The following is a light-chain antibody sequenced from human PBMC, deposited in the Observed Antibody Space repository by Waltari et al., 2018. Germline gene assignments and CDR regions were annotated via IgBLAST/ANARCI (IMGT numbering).Light chain of an antibody. J-gene: IGLJ3*02. CDR3: CSYAGRYTWV. Sequence: QSALTQPRSVSGSPGQSVTIPCTGASSDVGSNNRVPWYQQPPGTAPNLIIHDVDKRPSGVPDRFSGSKSGNTASLTISGLQGEDEADYYCCSYAGRYTWVFGGGTKLTVL. V-gene: IGLV2-11*01. CDR1: SSDVGSNNR. CDR2: DVD.